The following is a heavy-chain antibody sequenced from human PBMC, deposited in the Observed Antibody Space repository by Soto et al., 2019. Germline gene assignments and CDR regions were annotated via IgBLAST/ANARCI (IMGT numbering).Heavy chain of an antibody. CDR1: GDSVSSYK. Sequence: QVQLQESGPGLVKPSETLSLTCTVSGDSVSSYKWSWIRQTPGKGLEWIGYMDNNEGTSCNPSLRSRVTMSVDTSTKQFSLRLNSVTAADTAVYYGVRRGFGALHGLVDVWGQGTTVTVSS. V-gene: IGHV4-59*08. CDR3: VRRGFGALHGLVDV. J-gene: IGHJ6*02. D-gene: IGHD3-10*01. CDR2: MDNNEGT.